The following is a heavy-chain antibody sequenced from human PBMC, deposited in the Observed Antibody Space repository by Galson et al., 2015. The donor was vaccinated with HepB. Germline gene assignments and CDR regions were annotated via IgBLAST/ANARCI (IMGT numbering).Heavy chain of an antibody. D-gene: IGHD6-19*01. Sequence: SVKVSCKASGGTLSSYTISWVRQAPGQGLEWMGRIIPILGIANYAQKFQGRVTITADKSTSTAYMELSSLRSEDTAVYYCASDAGTIAPIAVAGRGGFQHWGQGTLVTVSS. J-gene: IGHJ1*01. CDR1: GGTLSSYT. CDR3: ASDAGTIAPIAVAGRGGFQH. CDR2: IIPILGIA. V-gene: IGHV1-69*02.